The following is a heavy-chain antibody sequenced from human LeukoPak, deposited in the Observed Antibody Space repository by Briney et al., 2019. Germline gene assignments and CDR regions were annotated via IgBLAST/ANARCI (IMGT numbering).Heavy chain of an antibody. Sequence: PGGSLRLSCAASGFTFSSYGMHWVRQAPGKGLEWVAVIWYDGSNKYYADSVKGRFTISRDNSKNTLYLQMNSLRAEDTAVYYCARVRRYSGYDLGGAFDIWGQGTMVTVPS. CDR1: GFTFSSYG. J-gene: IGHJ3*02. CDR3: ARVRRYSGYDLGGAFDI. D-gene: IGHD5-12*01. V-gene: IGHV3-33*01. CDR2: IWYDGSNK.